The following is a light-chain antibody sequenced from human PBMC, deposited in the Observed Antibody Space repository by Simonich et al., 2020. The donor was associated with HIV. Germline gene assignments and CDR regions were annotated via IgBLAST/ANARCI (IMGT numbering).Light chain of an antibody. CDR1: QSILYSSNNKNY. V-gene: IGKV4-1*01. Sequence: DIVMTQSPDSLAVSLGERATINCKSSQSILYSSNNKNYLGWYQQKPGQPPKLLINDASNLETGVPSRFSGSGSGTDFTFTISSLQPEDFATYYCQQSYSTPYTFGQGTKLEIK. J-gene: IGKJ2*01. CDR3: QQSYSTPYT. CDR2: DAS.